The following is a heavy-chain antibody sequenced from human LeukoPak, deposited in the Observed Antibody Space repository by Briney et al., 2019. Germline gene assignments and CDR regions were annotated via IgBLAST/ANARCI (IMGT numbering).Heavy chain of an antibody. CDR3: AVRAWELQHGYFQH. Sequence: PSETLSLTCAVYGGSFSGYYWSWVRQPPGKGLEWIAAINHSGSTTYNPSLKSRVTISVDTSKNQFSLKLSSVTAADTAVYYCAVRAWELQHGYFQHWGQGTLVTVSS. D-gene: IGHD1-26*01. CDR1: GGSFSGYY. J-gene: IGHJ1*01. CDR2: INHSGST. V-gene: IGHV4-34*01.